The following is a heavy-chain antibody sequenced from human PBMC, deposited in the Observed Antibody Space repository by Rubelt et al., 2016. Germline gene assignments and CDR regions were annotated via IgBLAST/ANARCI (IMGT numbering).Heavy chain of an antibody. CDR1: GYTFTSYG. CDR3: ARNLIMITFGGVIVPPDY. CDR2: LSAYNGNT. V-gene: IGHV1-18*01. D-gene: IGHD3-16*02. J-gene: IGHJ4*02. Sequence: QVQLVQSGAEVKKPGASVKVSCQASGYTFTSYGISWVRQAPGQGLEWMGWLSAYNGNTHYAQKREGRVTMTTDTATSTAYMELRSLRSDDTAVYYCARNLIMITFGGVIVPPDYWGQGTLVTVSS.